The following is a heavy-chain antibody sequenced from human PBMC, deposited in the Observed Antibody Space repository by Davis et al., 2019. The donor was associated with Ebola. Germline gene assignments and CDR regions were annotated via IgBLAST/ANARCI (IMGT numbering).Heavy chain of an antibody. D-gene: IGHD3-22*01. CDR2: IRSDGINR. V-gene: IGHV3-30*02. J-gene: IGHJ6*02. CDR1: GFIFSSYV. CDR3: AKDWRYDSRLRKSYYYGMDV. Sequence: GESLKISCAASGFIFSSYVIHWVRQAPGKGLEWVAFIRSDGINRYYADSVKGRFTISRDNSKNTVDLQMNSLRREDTAVYYCAKDWRYDSRLRKSYYYGMDVWGQGTTVTVS.